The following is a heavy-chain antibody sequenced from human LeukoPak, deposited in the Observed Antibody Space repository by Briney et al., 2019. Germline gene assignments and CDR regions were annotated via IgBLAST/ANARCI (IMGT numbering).Heavy chain of an antibody. D-gene: IGHD3-3*01. CDR3: ARSDTIFGVVITYNWFDP. Sequence: GESLKISCKGSGYSFTSYWIGWVRQMPGKGLEWMGIIYPGDSDTRYNPSFQGQVTISADKSISTAYLQWSSLKASDTAMYYRARSDTIFGVVITYNWFDPWGQGTLVTVSS. CDR1: GYSFTSYW. J-gene: IGHJ5*02. CDR2: IYPGDSDT. V-gene: IGHV5-51*01.